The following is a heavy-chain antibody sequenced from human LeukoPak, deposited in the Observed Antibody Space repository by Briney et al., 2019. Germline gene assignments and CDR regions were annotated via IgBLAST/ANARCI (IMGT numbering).Heavy chain of an antibody. J-gene: IGHJ4*02. V-gene: IGHV1-8*02. D-gene: IGHD6-19*01. CDR2: MNPNSGNT. CDR1: GYTFTSYY. Sequence: ASVKVSCKASGYTFTSYYMHWVRQATGQGLEWMGWMNPNSGNTGYAQKLQGRVTMTRNTSISTAYMELSSLRSEDTAVYYCARGGSGWYGEDYWGQGTLVTVSS. CDR3: ARGGSGWYGEDY.